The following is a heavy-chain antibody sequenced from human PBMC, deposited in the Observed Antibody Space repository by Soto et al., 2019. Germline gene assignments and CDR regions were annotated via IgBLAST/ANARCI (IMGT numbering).Heavy chain of an antibody. D-gene: IGHD3-3*01. Sequence: QITLNESGPTPVNPRQTLTLTCTFSGFSLTTSGVGVGWIRQSPGKAPEWLALIYWDDDKRYSPSLKSRLTITKATSKIQVVLTMADLDPADTATYYCAHRVLRTVFGLVTTTAIYFDFWGQGTPVAVSS. CDR2: IYWDDDK. CDR3: AHRVLRTVFGLVTTTAIYFDF. V-gene: IGHV2-5*02. CDR1: GFSLTTSGVG. J-gene: IGHJ4*02.